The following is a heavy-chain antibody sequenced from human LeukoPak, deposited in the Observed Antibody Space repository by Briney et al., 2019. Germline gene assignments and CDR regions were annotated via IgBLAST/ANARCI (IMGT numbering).Heavy chain of an antibody. V-gene: IGHV4-4*07. D-gene: IGHD3-9*01. Sequence: SETLSLTCTVSDGSISPYYWSWIRQPAGKGLEWIGRIYSSGSANYNPSLKSRVTMTVDTSKNQFSLKLSSVTAADTAVYYCARGSPIMTGGYLDYWGQGTLVTVSS. CDR1: DGSISPYY. CDR3: ARGSPIMTGGYLDY. CDR2: IYSSGSA. J-gene: IGHJ4*02.